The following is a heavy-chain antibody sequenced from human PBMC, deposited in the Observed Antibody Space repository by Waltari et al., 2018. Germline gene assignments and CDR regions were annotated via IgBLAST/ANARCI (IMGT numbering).Heavy chain of an antibody. J-gene: IGHJ2*01. CDR1: GFTFGDYA. V-gene: IGHV3-49*03. D-gene: IGHD3-22*01. CDR3: TRVEEYYESSGYFDHWYFDL. Sequence: EVQLVESGGGLVQPGRSLRLSCTASGFTFGDYAMSWFRQAPGKGLEWVGFIRSKGEGGTTEYAAYVKGRFTISRDDSKSIAYLQMNSVKTEDTAVYYCTRVEEYYESSGYFDHWYFDLWGRGTLVTVSS. CDR2: IRSKGEGGTT.